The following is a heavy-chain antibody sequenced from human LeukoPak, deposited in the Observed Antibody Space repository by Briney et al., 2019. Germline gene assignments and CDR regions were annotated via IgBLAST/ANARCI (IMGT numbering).Heavy chain of an antibody. CDR3: ARGYYDILTGYLDAFDI. CDR1: GGSISSYY. J-gene: IGHJ3*02. V-gene: IGHV4-59*01. D-gene: IGHD3-9*01. CDR2: IYYSGST. Sequence: KPSETLSLTCTVSGGSISSYYWSWIRQPPGKGLEWIGYIYYSGSTNYNPPLKSRVTISVDTSKNQFSLKLSSVTAADTAVYYCARGYYDILTGYLDAFDIWGQGTMVTVSS.